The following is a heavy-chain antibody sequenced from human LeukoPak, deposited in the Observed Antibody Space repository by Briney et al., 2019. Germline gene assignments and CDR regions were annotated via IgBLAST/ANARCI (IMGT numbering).Heavy chain of an antibody. CDR3: ARRRATMVRGAPYYFDY. D-gene: IGHD3-10*01. V-gene: IGHV4-34*01. Sequence: SETLSLTCAVYGGSFSGYYWSWIRQPPGKGQEWIGEINHSGSTNYNPSLKSRVTISVDTSKNQFSLKLSSVTAADTAVYYCARRRATMVRGAPYYFDYWGQGTLVTVSS. J-gene: IGHJ4*02. CDR2: INHSGST. CDR1: GGSFSGYY.